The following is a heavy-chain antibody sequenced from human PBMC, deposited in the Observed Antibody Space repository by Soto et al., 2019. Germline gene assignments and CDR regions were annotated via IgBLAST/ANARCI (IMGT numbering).Heavy chain of an antibody. V-gene: IGHV4-31*03. CDR2: IYYSGST. CDR3: LGFGELGDDAFDI. D-gene: IGHD3-10*01. CDR1: GGSISSGGYY. Sequence: SETLSLTCTVSGGSISSGGYYWSWIRHHPGKGLEWIGYIYYSGSTYYNPSLKSRVTISVDTSKNQFSLKLSSVTAADTAVYYCLGFGELGDDAFDIWGQGTMVTVSS. J-gene: IGHJ3*02.